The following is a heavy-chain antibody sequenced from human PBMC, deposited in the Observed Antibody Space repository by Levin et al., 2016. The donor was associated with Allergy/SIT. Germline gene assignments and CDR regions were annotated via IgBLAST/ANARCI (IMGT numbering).Heavy chain of an antibody. CDR3: ARTSSSWYRGAYYYYYGMDV. J-gene: IGHJ6*02. Sequence: WVRQAPGQGLEWMGWISAYNGNTNYAQKLQGRVTMTTDTSTSTAYMELRSLRSDDTAVYYCARTSSSWYRGAYYYYYGMDVWGQGTTVTVSS. CDR2: ISAYNGNT. D-gene: IGHD6-13*01. V-gene: IGHV1-18*01.